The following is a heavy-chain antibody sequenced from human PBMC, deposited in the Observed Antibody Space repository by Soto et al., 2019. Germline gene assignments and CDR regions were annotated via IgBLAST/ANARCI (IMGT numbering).Heavy chain of an antibody. D-gene: IGHD2-15*01. CDR1: GGTFSTSS. J-gene: IGHJ4*02. CDR3: ARDVVRSTAGDS. V-gene: IGHV1-69*01. Sequence: QLQLVQSGTEVKEPGSSVKVSCKASGGTFSTSSFVWVRQGPGQGLEWMGGIIPIFTRTNFAQKFQGTVTFSADESTRTTYMELRSLTSEDTAIYYCARDVVRSTAGDSWGQGTLVTVSS. CDR2: IIPIFTRT.